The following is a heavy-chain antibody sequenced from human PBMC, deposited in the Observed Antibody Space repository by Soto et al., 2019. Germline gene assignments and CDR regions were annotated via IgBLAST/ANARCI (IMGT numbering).Heavy chain of an antibody. CDR1: GGSISSSSYY. CDR3: ARLRDGLLDY. Sequence: QLQLQESGPGLVKPSETLSLTCTVSGGSISSSSYYWGWIRQPPGKGLEWIGSIYYSGSTYYNPSLKSRVTISVDTSKNQSSLKLSSVTAADTAVYYCARLRDGLLDYWGQGTLVTVSS. V-gene: IGHV4-39*01. D-gene: IGHD2-21*02. CDR2: IYYSGST. J-gene: IGHJ4*02.